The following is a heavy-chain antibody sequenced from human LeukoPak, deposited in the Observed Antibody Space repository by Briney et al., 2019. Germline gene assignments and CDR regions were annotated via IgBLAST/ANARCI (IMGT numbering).Heavy chain of an antibody. Sequence: ASVKVSCTASGYTFIDYTMHWLRQAPGQRLDWMGWINGGSGITKYSPEFQGRVTITRDTSASTGYMELSSLRSEDTAVYYCANPRYDSSGYYYVDWGQGTLVTVSS. D-gene: IGHD3-22*01. CDR3: ANPRYDSSGYYYVD. V-gene: IGHV1-3*01. J-gene: IGHJ4*02. CDR1: GYTFIDYT. CDR2: INGGSGIT.